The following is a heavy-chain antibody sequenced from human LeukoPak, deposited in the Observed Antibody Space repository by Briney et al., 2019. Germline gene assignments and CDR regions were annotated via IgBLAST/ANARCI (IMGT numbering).Heavy chain of an antibody. D-gene: IGHD3-10*01. CDR2: FYHRGST. J-gene: IGHJ4*02. CDR1: GGSINTNPNY. V-gene: IGHV4-39*01. Sequence: SETLSLTCTVSGGSINTNPNYWGWVRQPPGKGLEWIGCFYHRGSTHCNPPLKSRVTISVDTSKNQFSLRLSSVTAADTSVYYCARHPSSSGSYHFDYWGQGTLVTVSS. CDR3: ARHPSSSGSYHFDY.